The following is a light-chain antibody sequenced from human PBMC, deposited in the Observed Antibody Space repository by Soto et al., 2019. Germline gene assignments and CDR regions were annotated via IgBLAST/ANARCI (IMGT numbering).Light chain of an antibody. J-gene: IGKJ4*01. CDR1: QTVSSI. CDR3: QQYSAWPLT. V-gene: IGKV3-15*01. CDR2: GAS. Sequence: EIVMTQSPATLSVSPGERATLFCRASQTVSSIFLAWYQQKPGQAPRLLIHGASTRATGIPARFSGSGSGTEFTLTISSLQSEDFAVYYCQQYSAWPLTFCGGTKVDIK.